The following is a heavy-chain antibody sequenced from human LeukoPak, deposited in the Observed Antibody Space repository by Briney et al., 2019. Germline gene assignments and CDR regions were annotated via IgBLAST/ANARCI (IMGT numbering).Heavy chain of an antibody. Sequence: PGRSLRLSCAASGFTFSSDSMNWVRQAPGKGLEWVSSISGSSSYIYYADSVKGRFTISRDNAKNSLYLQMNSLRAEDTAVYYCASGDYGDYAIYWGQGTLVTVSS. V-gene: IGHV3-21*01. J-gene: IGHJ4*02. CDR2: ISGSSSYI. CDR1: GFTFSSDS. D-gene: IGHD4-17*01. CDR3: ASGDYGDYAIY.